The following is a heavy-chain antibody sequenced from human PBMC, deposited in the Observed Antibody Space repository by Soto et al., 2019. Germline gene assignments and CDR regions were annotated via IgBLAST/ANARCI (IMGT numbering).Heavy chain of an antibody. D-gene: IGHD6-13*01. CDR2: INPSVGTT. CDR1: EYTFSDYS. V-gene: IGHV1-46*03. Sequence: QVQLVQSGAEVKKPGASVKLSCKASEYTFSDYSLHWVRQAPGQGLEWMGIINPSVGTTTYAQRSXDXVXMXXDTSTSTVYMELSSLRSEDTAVYYCARDLFSSSWYVRAFDVWGQGTMVTVSS. J-gene: IGHJ3*01. CDR3: ARDLFSSSWYVRAFDV.